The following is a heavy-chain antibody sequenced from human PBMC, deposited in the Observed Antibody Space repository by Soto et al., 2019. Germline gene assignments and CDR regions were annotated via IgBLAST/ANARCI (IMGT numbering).Heavy chain of an antibody. V-gene: IGHV4-34*01. CDR1: GGSFSGYY. CDR2: INHSEST. J-gene: IGHJ2*01. D-gene: IGHD1-20*01. CDR3: ARDLTSRITGIRYWYFDL. Sequence: SETLSLTCAVYGGSFSGYYWSWIRQPPGKGLEWIGEINHSESTKYNPSLKSRVTISVETSKNQFSLKLSSVTAADTAVYYCARDLTSRITGIRYWYFDLWGRGTLVTVSS.